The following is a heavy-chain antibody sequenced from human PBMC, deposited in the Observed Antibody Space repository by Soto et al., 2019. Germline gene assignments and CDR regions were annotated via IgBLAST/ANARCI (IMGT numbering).Heavy chain of an antibody. CDR3: AREGDYDSSGSQFDP. CDR2: IYYSGST. Sequence: SETLSLTCTVSGGSISSGGYYWSWIRQHPGKGLEWIGYIYYSGSTYYNPSLKSRVTISVDTSKNQFSLKLSSVTAADTAVYYCAREGDYDSSGSQFDPWGQGTLVTVSS. D-gene: IGHD3-22*01. J-gene: IGHJ5*02. CDR1: GGSISSGGYY. V-gene: IGHV4-31*03.